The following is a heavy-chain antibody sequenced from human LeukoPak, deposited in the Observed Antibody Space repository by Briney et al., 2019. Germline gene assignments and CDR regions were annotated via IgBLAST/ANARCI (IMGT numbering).Heavy chain of an antibody. Sequence: ASVKVSCKASGYTFTSYYIHWVRQAPGQGLEWMGIISPSGGRVSNAQKFQGRVTITRNTSISTAYMELSSLRSEDTAVYYCARGRRAARPDYWGQGTLVTVSS. J-gene: IGHJ4*02. V-gene: IGHV1-46*01. D-gene: IGHD6-6*01. CDR2: ISPSGGRV. CDR3: ARGRRAARPDY. CDR1: GYTFTSYY.